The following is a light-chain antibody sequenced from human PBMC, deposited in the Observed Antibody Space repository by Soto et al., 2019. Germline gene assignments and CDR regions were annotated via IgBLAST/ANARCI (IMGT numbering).Light chain of an antibody. Sequence: IQMTQSPSTLSASVGDRITITCRASQSINSWLAWYQHKPGKAPKLLIYKASVLESGVPSRFSGSGSGTEFTLTISSLQPDDFATYYCQQYNHWYTFGQGTKVEIK. J-gene: IGKJ2*01. CDR3: QQYNHWYT. V-gene: IGKV1-5*03. CDR1: QSINSW. CDR2: KAS.